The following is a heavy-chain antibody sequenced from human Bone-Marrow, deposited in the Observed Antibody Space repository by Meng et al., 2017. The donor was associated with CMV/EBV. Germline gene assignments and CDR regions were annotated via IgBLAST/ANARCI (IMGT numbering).Heavy chain of an antibody. CDR2: IIPIFGTA. D-gene: IGHD3-3*01. J-gene: IGHJ4*02. CDR3: AAEGDFWSGYPYFDY. CDR1: GGTFSSYA. V-gene: IGHV1-69*05. Sequence: SVKVSCKASGGTFSSYAISWVRQAPGQGLEWMGGIIPIFGTANYAQKFQGRVMITTDESTSTAYMELSSLRSEDTAVYYCAAEGDFWSGYPYFDYWGQGTLVTVYS.